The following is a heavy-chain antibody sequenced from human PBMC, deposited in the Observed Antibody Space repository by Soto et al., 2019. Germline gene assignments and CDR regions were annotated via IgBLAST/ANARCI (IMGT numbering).Heavy chain of an antibody. J-gene: IGHJ4*02. CDR2: IWYDGSKK. Sequence: QAQLVESGGGVVQHGTSLRLSCAASGFTISTHGMHWVRQAPGKGLEWLANIWYDGSKKFYAESVKGRFSISKDNSKNPPYRQMSSLRAADTAVYYCAAATTWNFHVPYLGPGTQVTVSS. CDR1: GFTISTHG. V-gene: IGHV3-33*03. CDR3: AAATTWNFHVPY. D-gene: IGHD1-7*01.